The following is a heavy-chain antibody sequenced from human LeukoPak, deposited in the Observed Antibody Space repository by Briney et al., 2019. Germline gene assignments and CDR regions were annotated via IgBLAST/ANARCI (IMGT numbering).Heavy chain of an antibody. CDR2: ISSSSSYT. D-gene: IGHD6-19*01. J-gene: IGHJ4*02. CDR3: ARDSSGWYTDFDC. CDR1: GFTFSDYY. V-gene: IGHV3-11*06. Sequence: GGSLRLSCAASGFTFSDYYMSWIRQAPGKGLEWVSYISSSSSYTNYADSVKGRFTISRDNAKNSLYLQMNSLRAEDTAVYYCARDSSGWYTDFDCWGQGTLVTVSS.